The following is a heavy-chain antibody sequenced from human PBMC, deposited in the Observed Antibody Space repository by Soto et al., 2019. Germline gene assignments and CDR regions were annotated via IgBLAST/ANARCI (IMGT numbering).Heavy chain of an antibody. V-gene: IGHV3-30*18. J-gene: IGHJ4*02. CDR2: ISYDGSNK. CDR1: GFTFSSYG. Sequence: GGSLRLSCAASGFTFSSYGMHWVRQAPGKGLEWVAVISYDGSNKYYADSVKGRFTISRDNSKNTLYLQMNSLRAEDTAVYYCAKLPRYWGQGTLVTVSS. CDR3: AKLPRY.